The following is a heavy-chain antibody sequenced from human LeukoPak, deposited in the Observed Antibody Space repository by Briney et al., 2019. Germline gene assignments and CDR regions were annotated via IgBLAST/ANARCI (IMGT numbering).Heavy chain of an antibody. Sequence: ASVKVSCKASGGTFSSYAISWVRQAPGQGLEWMGGIIPIFGTANYAQKFQGRVTITADKSTSTAYMELSGLRSEDTAVYYCARVADSYGPSALDYRGQGTLVTVSS. J-gene: IGHJ4*02. CDR2: IIPIFGTA. CDR3: ARVADSYGPSALDY. D-gene: IGHD5-18*01. CDR1: GGTFSSYA. V-gene: IGHV1-69*06.